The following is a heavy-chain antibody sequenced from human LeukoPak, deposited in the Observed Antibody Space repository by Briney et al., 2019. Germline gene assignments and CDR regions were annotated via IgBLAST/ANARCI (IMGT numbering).Heavy chain of an antibody. Sequence: SVKVPCKASGGTFSSYAISWVRQAPGQGLEWMGRIIPIFGIANYAQKFQGRVTITADKSTSTAYMELSSLRSEDTAVYYCARDGVRLLGAVAGNWFDPWGQGTLVTVSS. V-gene: IGHV1-69*04. CDR1: GGTFSSYA. J-gene: IGHJ5*02. CDR2: IIPIFGIA. CDR3: ARDGVRLLGAVAGNWFDP. D-gene: IGHD6-19*01.